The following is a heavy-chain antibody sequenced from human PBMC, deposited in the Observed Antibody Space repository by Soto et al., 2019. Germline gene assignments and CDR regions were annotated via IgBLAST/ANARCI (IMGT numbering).Heavy chain of an antibody. Sequence: GGSLRLSCAASGFTFSSYAMSWVRQAPGKGLEWVSAISGSGGSTYYADSVKGRFTISRDNSKNTRYLQMNSLRADDTAVYYCANRGGGYYDSSGYFAEYFQHWGQGTLVTVSS. CDR1: GFTFSSYA. V-gene: IGHV3-23*01. J-gene: IGHJ1*01. CDR3: ANRGGGYYDSSGYFAEYFQH. D-gene: IGHD3-22*01. CDR2: ISGSGGST.